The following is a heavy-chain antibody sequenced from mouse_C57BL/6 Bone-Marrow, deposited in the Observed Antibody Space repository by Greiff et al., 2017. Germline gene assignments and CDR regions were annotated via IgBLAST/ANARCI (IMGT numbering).Heavy chain of an antibody. CDR1: GFTFSSYT. CDR2: ISGGGGNT. V-gene: IGHV5-9*01. Sequence: EVQRVESGGGLVKPGGSLKLSCAASGFTFSSYTMSWVRQTPEKRLEWVATISGGGGNTYYPDSVKGRFTISSDNAKNTLYLQMGSLRSEDTALYYCARQRAYWGQGTLVTVSA. J-gene: IGHJ3*01. CDR3: ARQRAY.